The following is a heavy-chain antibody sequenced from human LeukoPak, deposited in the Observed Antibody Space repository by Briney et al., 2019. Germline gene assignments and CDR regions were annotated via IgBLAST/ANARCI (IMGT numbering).Heavy chain of an antibody. D-gene: IGHD3-22*01. CDR3: ARGYYDSSGYYPDY. Sequence: GGSLRLSCAASGFTFSSYGMHWVRQAPGKGLEWVAVISYDGSNKYYADSVKGRFTISRDNSKNTLYLQMNSLRAEDTAVYYCARGYYDSSGYYPDYWGQGTLVTVSS. V-gene: IGHV3-30*03. J-gene: IGHJ4*02. CDR1: GFTFSSYG. CDR2: ISYDGSNK.